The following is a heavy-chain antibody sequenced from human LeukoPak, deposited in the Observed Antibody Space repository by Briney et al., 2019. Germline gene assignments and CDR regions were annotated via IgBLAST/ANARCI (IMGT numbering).Heavy chain of an antibody. D-gene: IGHD3-3*01. CDR2: IVVGSGNT. Sequence: GASVKVSCKASGFTFTSSAVQWVRQARGQRLEWIGWIVVGSGNTNYAQKFQERVTITRDMSTSTAYMELSSLRSEDTAVYYCAADLLTYYDFWSGYFQDRAYGMDVWGQGTTVTVSS. CDR3: AADLLTYYDFWSGYFQDRAYGMDV. CDR1: GFTFTSSA. J-gene: IGHJ6*02. V-gene: IGHV1-58*01.